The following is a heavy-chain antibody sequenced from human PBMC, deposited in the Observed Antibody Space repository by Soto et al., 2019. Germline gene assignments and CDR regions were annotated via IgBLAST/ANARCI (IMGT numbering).Heavy chain of an antibody. Sequence: QVQLVQSGSEVKKPGSSVKVSCKASGGSFSSNPISWVRQAPGQGLEWMAGIIPIFATVHYAQKFQGRVTLTADESTSNAYMGLTSLRSEDTAVYFCARGGRGYSSAPRYYFDCWGQGTLVAVSS. CDR2: IIPIFATV. CDR3: ARGGRGYSSAPRYYFDC. CDR1: GGSFSSNP. V-gene: IGHV1-69*01. J-gene: IGHJ4*02. D-gene: IGHD5-18*01.